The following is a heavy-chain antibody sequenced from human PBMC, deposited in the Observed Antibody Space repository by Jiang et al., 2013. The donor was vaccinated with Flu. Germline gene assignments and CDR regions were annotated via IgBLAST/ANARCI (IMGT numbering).Heavy chain of an antibody. CDR2: VDPSNGNT. CDR3: AREQSGGYWFDP. J-gene: IGHJ5*02. Sequence: SGAEVKKPGASVKVSCRASGYILTTYFIHWLRQAPGQGLEWMGMVDPSNGNTNYAQKFQGRVTMTRDTSTSTVYMELSSLRSEDMAVYYCAREQSGGYWFDPWGQGTLVIVSS. V-gene: IGHV1-46*01. CDR1: GYILTTYF. D-gene: IGHD3-10*01.